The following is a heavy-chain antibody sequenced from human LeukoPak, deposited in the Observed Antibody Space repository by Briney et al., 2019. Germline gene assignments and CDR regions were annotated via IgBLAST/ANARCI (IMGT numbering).Heavy chain of an antibody. CDR1: GFTFSSYE. D-gene: IGHD6-13*01. V-gene: IGHV3-48*03. CDR3: AKERSSWPLDIYYYYGMDV. Sequence: PGGSLRLSCAASGFTFSSYEMNWARQAPGKGLEWVSCISSSGSAIYYADSVKGRFTISRDNAKNSLYLQMNSLRAEDTAVYYCAKERSSWPLDIYYYYGMDVWGQGTTVTVSS. CDR2: ISSSGSAI. J-gene: IGHJ6*02.